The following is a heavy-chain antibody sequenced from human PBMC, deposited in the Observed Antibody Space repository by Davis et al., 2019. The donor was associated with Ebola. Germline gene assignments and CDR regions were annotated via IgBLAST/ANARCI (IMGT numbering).Heavy chain of an antibody. Sequence: SETLSLTCTVSGGSISGYYWSWIRQSPGKGMEWIGYVHYSGSTNYNPSLRGRVTISLDTSKNQFSLRLNSVTAADTGVYYCARSHSDWLLPFDYWGQGTLVTVSS. D-gene: IGHD3-9*01. J-gene: IGHJ4*02. CDR2: VHYSGST. V-gene: IGHV4-59*01. CDR3: ARSHSDWLLPFDY. CDR1: GGSISGYY.